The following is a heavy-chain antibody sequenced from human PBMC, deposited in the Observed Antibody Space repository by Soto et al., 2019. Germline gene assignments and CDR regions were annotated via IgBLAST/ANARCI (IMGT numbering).Heavy chain of an antibody. CDR1: GYTFTGYY. D-gene: IGHD6-6*01. Sequence: ASVKVSCKASGYTFTGYYMHWVRQAPGQGLEWMGWINPNSGGTNYAQKFQGWVTMTRDTSISTAYMELSRLRSDDTAVYYCAREVPEQLGDQSYSYGMDGWGQGTTVTVSS. V-gene: IGHV1-2*04. CDR2: INPNSGGT. CDR3: AREVPEQLGDQSYSYGMDG. J-gene: IGHJ6*02.